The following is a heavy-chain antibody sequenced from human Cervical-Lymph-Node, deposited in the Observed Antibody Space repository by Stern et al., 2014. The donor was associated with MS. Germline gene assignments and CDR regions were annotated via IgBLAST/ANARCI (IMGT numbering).Heavy chain of an antibody. D-gene: IGHD6-19*01. CDR1: GGSISSYY. V-gene: IGHV4-59*01. J-gene: IGHJ4*02. Sequence: QVQLQESGPGLVKPSETLSLTCTVSGGSISSYYWSWIRQPPGKGLEWIGDIYSRGSTTYHPSPITRLVIIAATTKNQFSLKLSSVTAADTAVYYCASVPPYSSGWCPIDYWGQGTLVTVSS. CDR2: IYSRGST. CDR3: ASVPPYSSGWCPIDY.